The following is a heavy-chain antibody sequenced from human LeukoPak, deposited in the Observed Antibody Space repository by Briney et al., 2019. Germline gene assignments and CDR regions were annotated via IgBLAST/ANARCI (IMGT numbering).Heavy chain of an antibody. CDR1: GFTFSSYW. Sequence: GGSLRLSCAASGFTFSSYWMHWVRQAPGKGLVWVARVNGDGSSTTYADSVKGRFTVSRDNAKKALYLQMNSLGAEDTAAYYCAVKGGYNDWDAPFDYWGQGTLVTVSS. D-gene: IGHD5-12*01. CDR3: AVKGGYNDWDAPFDY. J-gene: IGHJ4*02. CDR2: VNGDGSST. V-gene: IGHV3-74*01.